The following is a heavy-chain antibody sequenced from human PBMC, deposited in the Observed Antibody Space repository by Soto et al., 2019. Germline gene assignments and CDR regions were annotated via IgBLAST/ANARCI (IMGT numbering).Heavy chain of an antibody. D-gene: IGHD1-26*01. J-gene: IGHJ4*02. CDR2: ISGSGGST. V-gene: IGHV3-23*01. CDR1: GFTFSSYA. Sequence: EVQLLESGGGLVQPGGSLRLSCAASGFTFSSYAMRWVRQPPVKGREWVSAISGSGGSTYYADSVKGRFTISRDNSKNTLYLQMNSLRAEDTAVYYCASRGSGSYYEYWGQGTLVSVSS. CDR3: ASRGSGSYYEY.